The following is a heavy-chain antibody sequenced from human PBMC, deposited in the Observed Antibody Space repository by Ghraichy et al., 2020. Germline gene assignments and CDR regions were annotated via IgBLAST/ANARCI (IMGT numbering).Heavy chain of an antibody. V-gene: IGHV3-23*01. CDR2: ISGSGGNT. Sequence: GGSLRLSCAASGFTFSSYAMNWVRQAPGKGLEWVSVISGSGGNTCYADSVKGRFTISRDNSKNTLYLQMNSLRAEDTAVYYCAKDGLSGYHPWDYFDYWGQGILVTVSS. J-gene: IGHJ4*01. D-gene: IGHD3-22*01. CDR3: AKDGLSGYHPWDYFDY. CDR1: GFTFSSYA.